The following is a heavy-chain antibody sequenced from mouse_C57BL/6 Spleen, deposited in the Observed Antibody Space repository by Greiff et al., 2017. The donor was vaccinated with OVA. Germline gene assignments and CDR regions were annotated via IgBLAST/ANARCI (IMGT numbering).Heavy chain of an antibody. CDR1: GFTFSSYA. J-gene: IGHJ4*01. Sequence: EVKVVESGGGLVKPGGSLKLSCAASGFTFSSYAMSWVRQTPEKRLEWVATISDGGSYTYYPDNVKGRFTISRDNAKNNLYLQMSHLKSEDTAMYYCARGIYYGSFYAMDYWGQGTSVTVSS. CDR2: ISDGGSYT. D-gene: IGHD1-1*01. V-gene: IGHV5-4*03. CDR3: ARGIYYGSFYAMDY.